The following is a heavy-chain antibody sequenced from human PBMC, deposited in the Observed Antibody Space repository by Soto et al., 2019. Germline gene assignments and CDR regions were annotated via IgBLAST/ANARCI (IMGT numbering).Heavy chain of an antibody. Sequence: QVRLIQSGPQVRKPGSSVRVSCEPSGETFASYNIAWVRQAPGQGLEWMGKITPVFGSVRYRQKFQGRLTITAYRSTCTSHMELSNVRPDDSAFYFCAREHLSIHADGLAPWGQGTLVTFSS. CDR1: GETFASYN. V-gene: IGHV1-69*08. CDR3: AREHLSIHADGLAP. CDR2: ITPVFGSV. J-gene: IGHJ5*02.